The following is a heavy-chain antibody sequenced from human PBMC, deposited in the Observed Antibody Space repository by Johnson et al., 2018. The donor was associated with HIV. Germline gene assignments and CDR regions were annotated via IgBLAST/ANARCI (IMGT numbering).Heavy chain of an antibody. J-gene: IGHJ3*02. CDR2: IKQDGSKK. CDR3: AKTQNSRMVVGSVFNN. V-gene: IGHV3-7*03. D-gene: IGHD3-10*01. Sequence: MQLVESGGGLVQPGGSLRLSCAASGFTFSSYWMSWVRQAPGKGLEWVANIKQDGSKKYYVDSVKGRFTISRDNAKNSLYLQMKGLRAEDTALYYCAKTQNSRMVVGSVFNNWGQGTMVTVSS. CDR1: GFTFSSYW.